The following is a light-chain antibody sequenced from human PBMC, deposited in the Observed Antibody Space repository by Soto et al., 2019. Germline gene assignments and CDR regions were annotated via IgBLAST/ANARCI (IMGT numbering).Light chain of an antibody. CDR2: EVR. Sequence: QSALNQPASVYGAPRQAITISCTGTSSDVGAYDFVSWYQQHPDKAPKLMIYEVRNRPSGVSNRFSGSKSVNTATLTISGLQAEDEADYYCSSYTTSSTRVFGTGTKVTVL. CDR1: SSDVGAYDF. V-gene: IGLV2-14*03. CDR3: SSYTTSSTRV. J-gene: IGLJ1*01.